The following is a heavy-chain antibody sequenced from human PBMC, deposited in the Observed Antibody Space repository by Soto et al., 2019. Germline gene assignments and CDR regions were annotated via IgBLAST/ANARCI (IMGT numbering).Heavy chain of an antibody. CDR3: AREIAAAGTNYYYMDV. Sequence: SVTLSLTCTVSGGSISSYYWSWIRQPPGKGLEWIGYIYYSGSTNYNPSLKSRVTISVDTSKNQFSLKLSSVTAADTAVYYCAREIAAAGTNYYYMDVWGKGTTVTVSS. CDR1: GGSISSYY. D-gene: IGHD6-13*01. J-gene: IGHJ6*03. CDR2: IYYSGST. V-gene: IGHV4-59*12.